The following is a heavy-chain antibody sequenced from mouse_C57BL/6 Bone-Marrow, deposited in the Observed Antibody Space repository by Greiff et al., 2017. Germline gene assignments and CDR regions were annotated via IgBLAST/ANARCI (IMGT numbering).Heavy chain of an antibody. CDR2: IRNKANGYTT. D-gene: IGHD1-1*01. V-gene: IGHV7-3*01. CDR1: GFTFTDYY. Sequence: EVQLQESGGGLVQPGGSLSLSCAASGFTFTDYYMSWVRQPPGKALEWVGFIRNKANGYTTEYSASVKGRFTISRDNSQSILYLQMNALRAEDSATYYCARSQVVYFDYWGQGTTLTVSS. J-gene: IGHJ2*01. CDR3: ARSQVVYFDY.